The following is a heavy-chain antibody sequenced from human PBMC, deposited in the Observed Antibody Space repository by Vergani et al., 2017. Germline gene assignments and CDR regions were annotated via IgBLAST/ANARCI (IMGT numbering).Heavy chain of an antibody. V-gene: IGHV4-34*01. D-gene: IGHD3-9*01. CDR3: ARGPYDILTGYYPNDAFDI. CDR1: GGSFSGYY. Sequence: QVQLQQWGAGLLKPSETLSLTCAVYGGSFSGYYWSWIRQPPGKGLEWIGEINHSGSTNYNPSLKSRVTISVDTSKNQFSLKLSSVTAADTAVYYCARGPYDILTGYYPNDAFDIWGQGTMVTVSS. CDR2: INHSGST. J-gene: IGHJ3*02.